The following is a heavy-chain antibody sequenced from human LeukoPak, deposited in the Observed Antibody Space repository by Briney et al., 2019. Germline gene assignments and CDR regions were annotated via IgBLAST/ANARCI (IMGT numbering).Heavy chain of an antibody. CDR1: GGSISSGSYY. CDR3: ARDGGWGYFDY. J-gene: IGHJ4*02. V-gene: IGHV4-61*02. Sequence: SQTLSLTCTVSGGSISSGSYYWSWIRQPAGKGLEWIGRIYTSGSTNYNPSLKSRATISVDTSKNQFSLKLSSVTAADTAVYYCARDGGWGYFDYWGQGTLVTVSS. CDR2: IYTSGST. D-gene: IGHD3-16*01.